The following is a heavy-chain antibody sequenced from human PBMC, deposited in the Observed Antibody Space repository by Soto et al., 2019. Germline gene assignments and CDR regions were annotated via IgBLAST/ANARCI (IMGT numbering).Heavy chain of an antibody. Sequence: PSETLSLTCDVSGGSLSSGGYSWSWIRQPPGKGLEWIGYIYHSGSTYYKSPLKSRVTISVDRYKKQSSLKLTSVTAAETDVNYWAVSITYNYDSSGYSPYNWFDPRGQGTLVTVSS. CDR3: AVSITYNYDSSGYSPYNWFDP. CDR2: IYHSGST. J-gene: IGHJ5*02. CDR1: GGSLSSGGYS. D-gene: IGHD3-22*01. V-gene: IGHV4-30-2*01.